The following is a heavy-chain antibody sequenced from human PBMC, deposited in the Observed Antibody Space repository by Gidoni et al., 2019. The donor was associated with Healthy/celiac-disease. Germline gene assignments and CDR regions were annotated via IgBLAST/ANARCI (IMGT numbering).Heavy chain of an antibody. CDR1: GGSISSSSYY. CDR3: ARVAYYYDSSGYTTFDY. V-gene: IGHV4-39*07. CDR2: IYYSGST. Sequence: QQQLQESGPGLVKPSETLSLTCTVSGGSISSSSYYWGWIRQPPGKGLEWIGSIYYSGSTYYNPSLQSRVTISVDTSKNQFSLKLSSVTAADTAVYYCARVAYYYDSSGYTTFDYWGQGTLVTVSS. J-gene: IGHJ4*02. D-gene: IGHD3-22*01.